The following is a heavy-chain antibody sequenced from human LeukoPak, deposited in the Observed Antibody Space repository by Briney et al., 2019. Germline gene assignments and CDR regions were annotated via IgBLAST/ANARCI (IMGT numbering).Heavy chain of an antibody. V-gene: IGHV3-9*01. D-gene: IGHD3-22*01. CDR2: INWNSASI. CDR3: ARAPGIHYDSTVIAH. CDR1: GFTFDDYA. Sequence: GGSLRLSCAASGFTFDDYATHWVRQVPGKGLEWVSGINWNSASIGYADSVKGRFTISRDNAKNSLYLQMNSLRAEDTAMYYCARAPGIHYDSTVIAHWGQGTLVTVSS. J-gene: IGHJ4*02.